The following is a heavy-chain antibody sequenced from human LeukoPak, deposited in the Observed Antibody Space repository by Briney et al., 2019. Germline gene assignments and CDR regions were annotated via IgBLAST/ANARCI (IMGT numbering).Heavy chain of an antibody. CDR1: GFNFNRYA. V-gene: IGHV3-23*01. J-gene: IGHJ6*03. D-gene: IGHD3-16*01. CDR3: AKLGGQEIYNYYVGV. Sequence: GGSLRLSCAASGFNFNRYAMSWVRQAPGKGLEWVSGIIDNGDTTYHANSVKGRFTISRDNSKNTLYLQTHSLRAEDTAVYYCAKLGGQEIYNYYVGVWGKGTTVAVSS. CDR2: IIDNGDTT.